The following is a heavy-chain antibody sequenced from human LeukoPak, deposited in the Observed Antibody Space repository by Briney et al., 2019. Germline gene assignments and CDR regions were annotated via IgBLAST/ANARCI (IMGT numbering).Heavy chain of an antibody. J-gene: IGHJ6*04. CDR2: ISSSGSTI. CDR3: AELGITMIGGV. D-gene: IGHD3-10*02. V-gene: IGHV3-48*03. Sequence: GGSLRLSCAASGFTFSSYEMHWVRQAPGKGLEGVSYISSSGSTIYYADSVKGQFTISRDNAKNSLYLQMNSLRAEDTAVYYCAELGITMIGGVWGKGTTVTISS. CDR1: GFTFSSYE.